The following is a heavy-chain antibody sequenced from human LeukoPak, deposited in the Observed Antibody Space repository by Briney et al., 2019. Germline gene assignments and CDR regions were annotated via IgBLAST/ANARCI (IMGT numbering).Heavy chain of an antibody. Sequence: SETLSLTCTVSGGSISSSSYYWGWIRQPPGKGLEWIGSIYYSGSTYYNPSLKSRVTISLDTSKNQFSLKLSSVTAADTAVYYCARETYYYGSGSYRPFDYWGQGTLVTVSS. D-gene: IGHD3-10*01. CDR2: IYYSGST. J-gene: IGHJ4*02. V-gene: IGHV4-39*07. CDR1: GGSISSSSYY. CDR3: ARETYYYGSGSYRPFDY.